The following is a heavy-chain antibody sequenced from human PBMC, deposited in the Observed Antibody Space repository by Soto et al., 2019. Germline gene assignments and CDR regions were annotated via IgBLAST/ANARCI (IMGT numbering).Heavy chain of an antibody. CDR3: ASFYRGECSSDNSYTNYDY. V-gene: IGHV1-18*01. CDR2: ISGYNGNT. D-gene: IGHD2-2*01. Sequence: QVQLVQSGAEVKQPGASVKVSCKASGYTFTSYAITWVRQAPGQGLEWMGWISGYNGNTNYAQKLQDRGSMTTDKATSTSYMEKRYQRPDDTAEYYCASFYRGECSSDNSYTNYDYWRQGTLLTVAA. CDR1: GYTFTSYA. J-gene: IGHJ4*02.